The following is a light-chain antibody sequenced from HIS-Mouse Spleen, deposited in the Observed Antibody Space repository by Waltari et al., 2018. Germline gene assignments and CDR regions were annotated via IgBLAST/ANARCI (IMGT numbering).Light chain of an antibody. CDR2: KAS. CDR1: QRISSW. J-gene: IGKJ1*01. V-gene: IGKV1-5*03. Sequence: DIQMTQSPSTLSASVGDSVTITCRASQRISSWLAWYQQKPGKAPKLLIYKASSLESGVPSRLSGSGSGTEFTLTISSLQPDDFATYYCQQYNSYSWTFGQGTKVEIK. CDR3: QQYNSYSWT.